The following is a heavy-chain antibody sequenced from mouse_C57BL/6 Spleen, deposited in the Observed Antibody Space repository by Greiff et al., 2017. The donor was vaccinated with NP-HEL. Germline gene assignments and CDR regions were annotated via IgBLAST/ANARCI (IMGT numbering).Heavy chain of an antibody. CDR3: ARRGGYDREGYYYAMDY. CDR1: GYSFTGYY. V-gene: IGHV1-42*01. CDR2: INPSTGGT. D-gene: IGHD2-2*01. Sequence: VQLQQSGPELVKPGASVKISCKASGYSFTGYYMNWVKQSPEKSLEWIGEINPSTGGTTYNQKFKAKATLTVDKSSSTAYMQLKSLTSEDSAVYYCARRGGYDREGYYYAMDYWGQGTSVTVSS. J-gene: IGHJ4*01.